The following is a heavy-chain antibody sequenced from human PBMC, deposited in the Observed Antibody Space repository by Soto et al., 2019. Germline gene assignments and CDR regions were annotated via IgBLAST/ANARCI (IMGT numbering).Heavy chain of an antibody. D-gene: IGHD5-18*01. CDR2: ISYDGSNK. CDR1: GFTFSSYG. J-gene: IGHJ4*02. Sequence: PGGSLRLSCAASGFTFSSYGMHWVRQAPGKGLEWVAVISYDGSNKYYADSVKGRFTISRDNSKNTLYLQMNSLRAEDTAVYYCAKDRPLYSYGSPGFDYWGQGTLVTVSS. V-gene: IGHV3-30*18. CDR3: AKDRPLYSYGSPGFDY.